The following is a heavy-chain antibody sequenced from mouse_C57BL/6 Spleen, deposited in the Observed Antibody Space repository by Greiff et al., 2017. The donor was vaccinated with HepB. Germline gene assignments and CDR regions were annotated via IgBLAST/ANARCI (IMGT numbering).Heavy chain of an antibody. CDR2: INPSTGGT. Sequence: EVQLQQSGPELVKPGASVKISCKASGYSFTGYYMNWVKQSPEKSLEWIGEINPSTGGTTYNQKFKAKATLTVDKSSSTAYMQLKSLTSEDSAVYYCAIRLYSNYFDYWGQGTTRTVSS. V-gene: IGHV1-42*01. J-gene: IGHJ2*01. CDR3: AIRLYSNYFDY. D-gene: IGHD1-2*01. CDR1: GYSFTGYY.